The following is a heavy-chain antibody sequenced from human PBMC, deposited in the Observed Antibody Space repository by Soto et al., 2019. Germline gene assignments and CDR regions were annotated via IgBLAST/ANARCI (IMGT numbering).Heavy chain of an antibody. J-gene: IGHJ4*02. Sequence: GSLRLSCVASGLTFGSRAMCLVRQSLREGLEWVSTITDTGGDAKYADSVRGRFAISRDNSKNTLYLQMSALRAEDSAIYFCVRGSKDSYPGSRIFDFWRRRTLVTVSS. CDR3: VRGSKDSYPGSRIFDF. CDR1: GLTFGSRA. V-gene: IGHV3-23*01. CDR2: ITDTGGDA. D-gene: IGHD3-10*01.